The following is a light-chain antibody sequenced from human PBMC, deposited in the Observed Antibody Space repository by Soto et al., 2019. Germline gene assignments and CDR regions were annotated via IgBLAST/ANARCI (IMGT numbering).Light chain of an antibody. CDR1: QSLLESNGYNC. V-gene: IGKV2-28*01. Sequence: DIVMAQSPLSLHVTPGEPASISCRSSQSLLESNGYNCLEWYLQKTGQSPQLLIYLGSNRAFVVSDRFSGSGLGTDFTLKICIVEAEDVGVYYCMQSLQTPLTFGQGTKV. J-gene: IGKJ1*01. CDR3: MQSLQTPLT. CDR2: LGS.